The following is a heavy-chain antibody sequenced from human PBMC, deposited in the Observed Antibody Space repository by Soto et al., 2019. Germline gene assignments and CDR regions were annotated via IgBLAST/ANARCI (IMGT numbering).Heavy chain of an antibody. CDR3: ARGLGYCTNGVCSLVFPFDY. CDR2: ISSSSSYI. V-gene: IGHV3-21*01. D-gene: IGHD2-8*01. Sequence: PGGSLRLSCAASGFTFSSYSMNWVRQAPGKGLEWVSSISSSSSYIYYADSVKGRFTISRDNAKNSLYLQMNSLRAEDTAVYYCARGLGYCTNGVCSLVFPFDYWGQGTLVTVSS. CDR1: GFTFSSYS. J-gene: IGHJ4*02.